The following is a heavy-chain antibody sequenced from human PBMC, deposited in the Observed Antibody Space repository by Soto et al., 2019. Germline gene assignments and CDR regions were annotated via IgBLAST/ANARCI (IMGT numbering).Heavy chain of an antibody. CDR2: IYYSGST. CDR1: GGSISSSSYY. J-gene: IGHJ3*02. Sequence: QLQLQESGPGLVKPSETLSLTCTVSGGSISSSSYYWGWIRQPPGKGLEWIGSIYYSGSTYYNPSLKSRVTISVDTSKIQFALKLSSVTAADTAVYYCARPSTVTDDAFDIWGQGTMVTVSS. D-gene: IGHD4-17*01. V-gene: IGHV4-39*01. CDR3: ARPSTVTDDAFDI.